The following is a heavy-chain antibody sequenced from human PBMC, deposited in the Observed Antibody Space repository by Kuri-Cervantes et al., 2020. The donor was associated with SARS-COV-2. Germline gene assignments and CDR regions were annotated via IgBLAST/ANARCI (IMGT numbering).Heavy chain of an antibody. J-gene: IGHJ6*02. CDR3: ARTTELRYHPPPPETYYYGMDV. D-gene: IGHD3-9*01. CDR1: GGSFSGYY. CDR2: IYYSGST. Sequence: SETLSLTCAVYGGSFSGYYWSWIRQPPGKGLEWIGYIYYSGSTNYNPSLKSRVTISVDTSKNQFPLKLSSVTAADTAVYYCARTTELRYHPPPPETYYYGMDVWGQGTTVTVSS. V-gene: IGHV4-59*01.